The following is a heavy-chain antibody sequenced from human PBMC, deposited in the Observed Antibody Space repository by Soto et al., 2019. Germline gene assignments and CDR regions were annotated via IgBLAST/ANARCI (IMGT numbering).Heavy chain of an antibody. J-gene: IGHJ6*02. V-gene: IGHV1-46*03. CDR3: ARNREQQRPKRNYYYGMDV. Sequence: ASVNVSCKAPGYTLTSYYMHWVRQAPGQGLEWMGIINPSGGSTNYAQKFQGRVTMTRDTSTSTVYMELSSLRSEDTAVYYCARNREQQRPKRNYYYGMDVWGQGTTVTVS. CDR1: GYTLTSYY. D-gene: IGHD6-13*01. CDR2: INPSGGST.